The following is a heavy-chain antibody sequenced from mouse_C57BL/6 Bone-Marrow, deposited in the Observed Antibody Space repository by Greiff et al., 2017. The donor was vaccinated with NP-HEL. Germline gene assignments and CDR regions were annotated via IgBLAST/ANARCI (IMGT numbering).Heavy chain of an antibody. CDR2: IDPGSGST. J-gene: IGHJ2*01. CDR1: GYTFTSYW. Sequence: VQLQQPGAELVKPGASVKMSCKASGYTFTSYWITWVKQRPGQGLEWIGDIDPGSGSTNYTAKFKSKATLTVDTSSSTAYMQLSSLTSEDSAVYYCARGSSSYYGCSYVDDWGQGTTLTVSS. CDR3: ARGSSSYYGCSYVDD. D-gene: IGHD1-1*01. V-gene: IGHV1-55*01.